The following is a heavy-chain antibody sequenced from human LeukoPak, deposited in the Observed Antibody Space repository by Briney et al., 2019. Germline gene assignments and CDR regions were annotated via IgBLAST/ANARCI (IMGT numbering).Heavy chain of an antibody. D-gene: IGHD6-19*01. V-gene: IGHV4-34*01. CDR3: ASGFGSSGRSGTSLDY. CDR1: GVSLSGNY. J-gene: IGHJ4*02. CDR2: INHSGST. Sequence: SETLSLICVVYGVSLSGNYWSWIRQPPGKGLEWIGEINHSGSTNYNTSIKSRVTISVDPSKNQFSLKLTSVTAADTAVYYCASGFGSSGRSGTSLDYWGQGTLVTVSS.